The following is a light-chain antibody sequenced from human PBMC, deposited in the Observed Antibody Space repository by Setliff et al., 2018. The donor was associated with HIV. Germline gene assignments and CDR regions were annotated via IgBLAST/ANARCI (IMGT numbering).Light chain of an antibody. CDR1: SSDIGSYNL. J-gene: IGLJ1*01. V-gene: IGLV2-23*02. Sequence: QSVLTQPASVSGSPGQSITISCTGTSSDIGSYNLVSWYQQHPGKVPKLKIYEVTKRPSGVSNRFSGSKSGNTASLTISGLQAEDEADYYCCSYAGSSYVFGTGTKVTV. CDR2: EVT. CDR3: CSYAGSSYV.